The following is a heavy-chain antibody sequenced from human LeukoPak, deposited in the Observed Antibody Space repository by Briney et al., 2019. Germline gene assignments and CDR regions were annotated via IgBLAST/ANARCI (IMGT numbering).Heavy chain of an antibody. Sequence: PGRSLRLSCAASGFTFSSYAMHWVRQAPGKGLEWVAVISYDGSNKYYADSVKGRFTISRDNSKNTLYLQMNSLRAEDTAVYYCHGDCVKDDYFDYWGQGTLVTVSS. CDR2: ISYDGSNK. CDR1: GFTFSSYA. CDR3: HGDCVKDDYFDY. V-gene: IGHV3-30-3*01. J-gene: IGHJ4*02. D-gene: IGHD2-21*02.